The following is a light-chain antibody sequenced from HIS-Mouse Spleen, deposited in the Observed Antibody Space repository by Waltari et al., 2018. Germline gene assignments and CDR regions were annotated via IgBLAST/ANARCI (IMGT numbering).Light chain of an antibody. V-gene: IGKV1-9*01. CDR3: QQLNSYPLT. J-gene: IGKJ4*01. Sequence: DIQLRQSPSFLPASVGERVTITCRASEGISSYLAWYQQKPGKAPKLLIYAASTLQSGVPSRFSGSGSGTEFTLTISSLQPEDFATDYCQQLNSYPLTFGGGTKVEIK. CDR1: EGISSY. CDR2: AAS.